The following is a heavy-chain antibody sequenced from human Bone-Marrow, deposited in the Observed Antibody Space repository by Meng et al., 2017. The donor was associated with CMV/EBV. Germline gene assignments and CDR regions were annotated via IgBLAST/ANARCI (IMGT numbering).Heavy chain of an antibody. Sequence: ASVKVSCKASGYTFTGYYMHWVRQAPGQGLEWMGWINPNSGGTNYAQKFQGRVTMTRDTSISTAYMELSRLRSDDTAVYYCAREIVVPAAQSGALDYWVQGTLVTAPQ. CDR2: INPNSGGT. CDR3: AREIVVPAAQSGALDY. J-gene: IGHJ4*02. V-gene: IGHV1-2*02. D-gene: IGHD2-2*01. CDR1: GYTFTGYY.